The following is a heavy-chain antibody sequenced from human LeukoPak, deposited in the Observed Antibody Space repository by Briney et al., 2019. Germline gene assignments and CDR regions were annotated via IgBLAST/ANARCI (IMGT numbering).Heavy chain of an antibody. CDR2: INHSGST. Sequence: SETLSLTCAVYGGSFSGYYWSWIRQPPGKGLEWIGEINHSGSTNYNPSLKSRVTISVDTSKNQFSLKLSSVTAADTAVYYCARAFTVPFYYFDYWGQGTLVTVSS. V-gene: IGHV4-34*01. CDR1: GGSFSGYY. CDR3: ARAFTVPFYYFDY. J-gene: IGHJ4*02. D-gene: IGHD4-17*01.